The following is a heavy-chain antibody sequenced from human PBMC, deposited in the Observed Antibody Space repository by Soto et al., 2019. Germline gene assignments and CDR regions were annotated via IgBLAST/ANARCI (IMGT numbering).Heavy chain of an antibody. CDR2: MNEDANKK. D-gene: IGHD2-2*02. CDR3: AGYTNPSQDVFDL. J-gene: IGHJ2*01. CDR1: GFTFKTYR. Sequence: GGSLRLSCEVSGFTFKTYRMCWFRKAPGQGLEWLANMNEDANKKYNVDSGKGRFTFLGDSAGMALLWRLDSLRAGATAVYCFAGYTNPSQDVFDLWGGGTLV. V-gene: IGHV3-7*03.